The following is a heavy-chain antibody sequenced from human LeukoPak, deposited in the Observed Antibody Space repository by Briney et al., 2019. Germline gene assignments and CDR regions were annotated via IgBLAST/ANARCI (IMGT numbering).Heavy chain of an antibody. CDR2: INHSGST. J-gene: IGHJ4*02. V-gene: IGHV4-34*01. CDR1: GGSFSGYY. CDR3: ARGPPHYDFWSGYYRGEFDY. Sequence: SKTLSLTCAVYGGSFSGYYWSWIRQPPGKGLEWIGEINHSGSTNYNPSLKSRVTISVDTSKNQFSLKLSSVTAADTAVYYCARGPPHYDFWSGYYRGEFDYWGQGTLVTVSS. D-gene: IGHD3-3*01.